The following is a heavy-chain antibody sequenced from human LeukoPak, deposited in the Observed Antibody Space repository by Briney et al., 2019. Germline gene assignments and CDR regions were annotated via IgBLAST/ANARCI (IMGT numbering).Heavy chain of an antibody. CDR2: IWYDGSNK. V-gene: IGHV3-33*08. D-gene: IGHD3-10*01. CDR1: GFTFSSNV. CDR3: AREFYGSGSRSDAFDI. Sequence: GGSLRLSCVASGFTFSSNVLNWVRQAPGKGLEWVAVIWYDGSNKYYADSVKGRFTISRDNSKNTLYLQMNSLRAEDTAVYYCAREFYGSGSRSDAFDIWGQGTMVTVSS. J-gene: IGHJ3*02.